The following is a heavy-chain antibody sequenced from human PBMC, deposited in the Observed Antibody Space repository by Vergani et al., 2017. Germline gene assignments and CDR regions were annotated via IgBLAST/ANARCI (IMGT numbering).Heavy chain of an antibody. CDR3: ARQKDYYMDV. V-gene: IGHV4-39*01. CDR1: GVSIGSNSYY. CDR2: IYYTGTT. J-gene: IGHJ6*03. Sequence: QLQLQESGPGLVKPSETLSLTCTVSGVSIGSNSYYWGWIRQPPGKGLEWIGTIYYTGTTYYNEAHKSRLTISVDTSKNQFSLKLNSLTAADTAVYYCARQKDYYMDVWGKGTTVTVS.